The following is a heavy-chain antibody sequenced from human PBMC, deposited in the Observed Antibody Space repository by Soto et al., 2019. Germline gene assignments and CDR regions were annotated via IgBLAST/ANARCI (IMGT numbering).Heavy chain of an antibody. Sequence: ASVKVSCKASGYTFTSYGISGVRQAPGQGLEGMGWISAYNGNTNYAQKLQGRVTMTTDTSTSTAYMELRSLRSDDTAVYYCARDRRRITIFGVPRGLWFDPWGQGTLVTVSS. J-gene: IGHJ5*02. CDR2: ISAYNGNT. CDR1: GYTFTSYG. D-gene: IGHD3-3*01. CDR3: ARDRRRITIFGVPRGLWFDP. V-gene: IGHV1-18*01.